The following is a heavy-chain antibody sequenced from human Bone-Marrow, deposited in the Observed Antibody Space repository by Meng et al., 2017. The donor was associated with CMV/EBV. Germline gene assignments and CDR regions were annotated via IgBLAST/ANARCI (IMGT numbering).Heavy chain of an antibody. V-gene: IGHV3-30*01. CDR3: ARDRFRPHCSSTSCYRLEWFDP. J-gene: IGHJ5*02. Sequence: GGSLRLSCAASGFTFSSYAMHWVRQAPGKGLDWVAVISYDGSNKYYADSVKGRFTISRDNSKNTLYLQMNSLRAEDTAVYYCARDRFRPHCSSTSCYRLEWFDPWGQGTLVTVSS. CDR2: ISYDGSNK. CDR1: GFTFSSYA. D-gene: IGHD2-2*01.